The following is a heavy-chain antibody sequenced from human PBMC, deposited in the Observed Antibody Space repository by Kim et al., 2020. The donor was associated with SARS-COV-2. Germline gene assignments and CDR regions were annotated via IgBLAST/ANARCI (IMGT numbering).Heavy chain of an antibody. V-gene: IGHV4-39*01. CDR1: GDSLSRRSNY. J-gene: IGHJ4*02. CDR2: INYSGNT. CDR3: ARLVSENSAVAY. Sequence: SETLSLTCTASGDSLSRRSNYWGWIRQPPGKGLEWIGSINYSGNTYYNSSLESRVTISVDTSKNQFSLKMRPVTAADTAVYYCARLVSENSAVAYWGQGT.